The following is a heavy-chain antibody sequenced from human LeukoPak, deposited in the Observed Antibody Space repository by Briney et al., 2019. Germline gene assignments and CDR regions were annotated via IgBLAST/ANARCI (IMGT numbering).Heavy chain of an antibody. CDR3: ARSGGSSWYGYFDY. CDR1: GGSISGGGYY. D-gene: IGHD6-13*01. CDR2: IYYSGST. Sequence: PSETLSLTCTVSGGSISGGGYYWSWIRQHPGKGLEWIGYIYYSGSTYYNPSLKSRVTISVDTSKNQFSLKLSSVTAADTAVYYCARSGGSSWYGYFDYWGQGTLVTVSS. V-gene: IGHV4-31*03. J-gene: IGHJ4*02.